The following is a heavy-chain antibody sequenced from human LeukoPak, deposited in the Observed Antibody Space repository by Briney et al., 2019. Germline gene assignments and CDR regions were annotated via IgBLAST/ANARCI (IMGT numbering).Heavy chain of an antibody. J-gene: IGHJ4*02. D-gene: IGHD6-19*01. CDR1: GFSFTGYW. CDR2: LYSDGRSL. CDR3: ARGRGLGEFAVASFDS. Sequence: GGSLRLSCAGSGFSFTGYWMHWVRQTPGKALVWISRLYSDGRSLTYADSVKGRFTISRDNAKNMLYLQMNSLRADDTGVYYCARGRGLGEFAVASFDSWGRGTLVTVSS. V-gene: IGHV3-74*01.